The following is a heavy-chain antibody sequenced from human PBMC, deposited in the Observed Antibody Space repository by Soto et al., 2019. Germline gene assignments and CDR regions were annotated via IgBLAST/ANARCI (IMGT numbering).Heavy chain of an antibody. V-gene: IGHV3-7*04. CDR2: IKPDGSEK. CDR1: GFTFGTFW. CDR3: ARITAGGYRAFDI. D-gene: IGHD6-13*01. Sequence: LCLSCAASGFTFGTFWVSWVRQAPGKGLEWLANIKPDGSEKNFADSVKGRFTISRDNTNNSLYLQMNSLRAEDTAVYYCARITAGGYRAFDIWGQGTMVTVSS. J-gene: IGHJ3*02.